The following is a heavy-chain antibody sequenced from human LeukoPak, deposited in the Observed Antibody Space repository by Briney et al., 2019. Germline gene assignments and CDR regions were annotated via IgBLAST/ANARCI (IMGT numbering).Heavy chain of an antibody. CDR3: ARDAPRVASSSSKRGFDY. CDR1: GFTFSSYA. J-gene: IGHJ4*02. Sequence: GGSLRLSCAASGFTFSSYAMHWVRQAPGKGLEYVSAISSNGGSTYYANSVKGRFTISRDNSKNTLYLQMGSLRSDDTAVYYCARDAPRVASSSSKRGFDYWGQGTLVTVSS. CDR2: ISSNGGST. V-gene: IGHV3-64*01. D-gene: IGHD6-6*01.